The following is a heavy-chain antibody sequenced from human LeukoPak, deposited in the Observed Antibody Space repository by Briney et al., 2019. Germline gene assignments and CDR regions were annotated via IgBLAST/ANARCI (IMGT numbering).Heavy chain of an antibody. D-gene: IGHD6-13*01. J-gene: IGHJ4*02. V-gene: IGHV3-30-3*01. Sequence: GRSLRLSCAASGFTFSSYAMHWVRQAPGKGLEWVAVISYDGSNKYYADSVKGRFTISRDNAKNSLYLQMNSLRAEDTAVYYCASQPIAAAGSRGDYWGQGTLVTVSS. CDR1: GFTFSSYA. CDR3: ASQPIAAAGSRGDY. CDR2: ISYDGSNK.